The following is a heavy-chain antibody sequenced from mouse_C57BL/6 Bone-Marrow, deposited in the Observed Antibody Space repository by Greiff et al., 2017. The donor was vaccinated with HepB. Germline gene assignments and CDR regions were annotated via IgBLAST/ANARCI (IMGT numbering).Heavy chain of an antibody. Sequence: EVKLVESGGGLVKPGGSLKLSCAASGFTFSDYGMAWVRQAPRKGPEWVAFISNLAYSIYYADTVTGRFTISRENAKNTLYLEMSSLRSEDTAMYYCARPLYSNYLFAYWGQGTLVTVSA. D-gene: IGHD2-5*01. CDR1: GFTFSDYG. CDR3: ARPLYSNYLFAY. V-gene: IGHV5-15*01. CDR2: ISNLAYSI. J-gene: IGHJ3*01.